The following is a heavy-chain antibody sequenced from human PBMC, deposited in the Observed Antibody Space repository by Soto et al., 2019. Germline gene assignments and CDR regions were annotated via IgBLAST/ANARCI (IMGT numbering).Heavy chain of an antibody. CDR2: IYYSGST. V-gene: IGHV4-59*01. Sequence: SETLSLTCTDSGGSISSYYWSWIRQPPGKGLEWIGYIYYSGSTNYNPSLKSRVTISVDTSKNQFSLKLSSVTAADTAVYYCARVRLHSSSWYYFDYWGQGTLVTVSS. D-gene: IGHD6-13*01. CDR1: GGSISSYY. CDR3: ARVRLHSSSWYYFDY. J-gene: IGHJ4*02.